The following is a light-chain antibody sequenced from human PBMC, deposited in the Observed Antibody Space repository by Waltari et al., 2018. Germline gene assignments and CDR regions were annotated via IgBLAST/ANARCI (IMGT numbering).Light chain of an antibody. CDR1: ILGNKY. CDR3: QALGRSAWV. Sequence: SYELTQPPSVSVSPGQTASVTCSGDILGNKYASWYQLRPGQAPLLVIYQDTKRPSGIPDRFSGSKSGNAATLTISGTQAMDEADYYCQALGRSAWVFGGGTKLTVL. J-gene: IGLJ3*02. V-gene: IGLV3-1*01. CDR2: QDT.